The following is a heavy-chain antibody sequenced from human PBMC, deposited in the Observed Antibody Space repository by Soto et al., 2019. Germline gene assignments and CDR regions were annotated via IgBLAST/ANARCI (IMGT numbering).Heavy chain of an antibody. D-gene: IGHD2-2*01. Sequence: ASVKVSCKASGYTFINNAITWVRQAPGQGLEWMGWISTENGNTNYAQNLQGRVILTRDRSTNTAYMELRSLRPEDTATYYCAKDSSSRTFDNWGQGALVTVSS. CDR3: AKDSSSRTFDN. CDR2: ISTENGNT. CDR1: GYTFINNA. J-gene: IGHJ4*02. V-gene: IGHV1-18*04.